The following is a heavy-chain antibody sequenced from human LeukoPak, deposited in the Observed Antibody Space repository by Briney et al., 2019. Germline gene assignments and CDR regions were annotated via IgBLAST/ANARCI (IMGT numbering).Heavy chain of an antibody. CDR3: ARASSGPAPDAFDI. V-gene: IGHV3-7*01. CDR2: IKQDGSEK. Sequence: GGSLRLSCAASGFTFGSYWMSWVRQAPGKGLEWVANIKQDGSEKYYVDSVKGRFTISRDNAKNSLYLQMNSLRAEDTAVYYCARASSGPAPDAFDIWGQGTMVTVSS. CDR1: GFTFGSYW. J-gene: IGHJ3*02. D-gene: IGHD3-10*01.